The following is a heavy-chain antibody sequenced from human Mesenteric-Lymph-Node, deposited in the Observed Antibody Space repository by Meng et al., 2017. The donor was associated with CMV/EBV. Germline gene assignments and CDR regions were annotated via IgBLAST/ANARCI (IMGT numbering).Heavy chain of an antibody. CDR1: GGSISSSNW. D-gene: IGHD2-8*01. Sequence: SETLSLTCAVSGGSISSSNWWSWVRQPPGKGLEWIGEIYHSGSTNYNPSLKSRVTISVDKSKNQFSLKLSSVTAADTAVYYCASRRPYIVLMVYAGDDAFDIWGQGTMVTVSS. CDR3: ASRRPYIVLMVYAGDDAFDI. V-gene: IGHV4-4*02. CDR2: IYHSGST. J-gene: IGHJ3*02.